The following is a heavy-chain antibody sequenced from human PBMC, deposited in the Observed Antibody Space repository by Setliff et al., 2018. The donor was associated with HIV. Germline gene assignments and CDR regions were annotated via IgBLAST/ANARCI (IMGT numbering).Heavy chain of an antibody. Sequence: PSETLSLTCAVYGGSFSGYYWSWIRQPPGKGLEWTGEINHSGSTNYNPSLKSRVTISVDTSKNQFSLRLSSVTAADTAAYYCARGRDYYGSGSYFNGRANSYYFMDVWGKGTTVTVSS. V-gene: IGHV4-34*01. CDR3: ARGRDYYGSGSYFNGRANSYYFMDV. J-gene: IGHJ6*03. CDR2: INHSGST. CDR1: GGSFSGYY. D-gene: IGHD3-10*01.